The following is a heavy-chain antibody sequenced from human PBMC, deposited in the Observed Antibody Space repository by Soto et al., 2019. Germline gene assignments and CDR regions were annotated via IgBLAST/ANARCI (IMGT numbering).Heavy chain of an antibody. J-gene: IGHJ1*01. CDR2: IWYDGSNK. D-gene: IGHD3-22*01. CDR3: ARTLYDSSGYHHFQH. CDR1: GFTFGSYG. V-gene: IGHV3-33*01. Sequence: LRLSCAASGFTFGSYGMHWVRQAPGKGLEWVAVIWYDGSNKYNADSVKGRFTISRDNSKNTLYLRMNSLRAEDTAVYYCARTLYDSSGYHHFQHWGQGTLVTVSS.